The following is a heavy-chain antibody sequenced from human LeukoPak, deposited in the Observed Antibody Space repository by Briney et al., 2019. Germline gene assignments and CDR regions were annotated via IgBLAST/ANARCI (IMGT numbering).Heavy chain of an antibody. D-gene: IGHD3-3*01. CDR1: GYTLTELS. CDR2: FEPEDGET. Sequence: ASVKVSCKVSGYTLTELSMHWVRQAPGKGLEWMGGFEPEDGETIYAQKFQGRVTMTEDTSTDTAYMELSSLRSEDTAVYYCATEDFWSGYYRYWGQGTLVTVSS. CDR3: ATEDFWSGYYRY. V-gene: IGHV1-24*01. J-gene: IGHJ4*02.